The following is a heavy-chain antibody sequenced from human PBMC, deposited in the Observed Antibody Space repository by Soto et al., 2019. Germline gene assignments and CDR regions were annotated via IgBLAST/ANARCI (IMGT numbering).Heavy chain of an antibody. J-gene: IGHJ4*02. CDR1: GYTFTSYD. CDR3: ARALRYCSSTSCYTFDY. Sequence: ASVKVSCKASGYTFTSYDINWVRQATGQGLEWMGWMNPNSGNTGYAQKFQGRVTMTRNTSISTAYMELSSLRSEDTAVYYCARALRYCSSTSCYTFDYWGQGTLVTVSS. D-gene: IGHD2-2*02. CDR2: MNPNSGNT. V-gene: IGHV1-8*01.